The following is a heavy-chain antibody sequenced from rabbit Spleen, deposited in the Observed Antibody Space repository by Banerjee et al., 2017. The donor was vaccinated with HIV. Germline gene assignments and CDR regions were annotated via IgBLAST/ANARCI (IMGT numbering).Heavy chain of an antibody. CDR2: IAGSSSGFT. J-gene: IGHJ4*01. CDR1: GFSFSSSDY. CDR3: ARGYVGYGNAMDL. Sequence: QEQLEESGGDLVKPGASLTLTCTASGFSFSSSDYMCWVRQAPGKGLEWISCIAGSSSGFTYSATWAKGRFTCSKTSSTTVTLQLTSLTAADTATYFCARGYVGYGNAMDLWGPGTLVTVS. V-gene: IGHV1S45*01. D-gene: IGHD6-1*01.